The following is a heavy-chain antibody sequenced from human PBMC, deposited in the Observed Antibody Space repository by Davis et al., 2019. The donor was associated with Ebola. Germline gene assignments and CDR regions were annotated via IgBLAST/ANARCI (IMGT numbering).Heavy chain of an antibody. J-gene: IGHJ2*01. V-gene: IGHV7-4-1*02. Sequence: ASVPVSCKASGYIFTSYAMSWVRQAPGQGLEWMGWINTNTGTPTYAQGFTGRFVFSLDTSVSTAYLQISSLKAEDTALYYCTSPRSPQKSSMIVPDWYFDLWGRGTLVTVSS. CDR2: INTNTGTP. CDR1: GYIFTSYA. CDR3: TSPRSPQKSSMIVPDWYFDL. D-gene: IGHD2-2*01.